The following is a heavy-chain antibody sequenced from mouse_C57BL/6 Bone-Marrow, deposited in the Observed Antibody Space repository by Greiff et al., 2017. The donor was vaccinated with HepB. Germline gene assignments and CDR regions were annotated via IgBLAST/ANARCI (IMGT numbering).Heavy chain of an antibody. D-gene: IGHD2-4*01. CDR1: GYTFTSYW. V-gene: IGHV1-5*01. CDR2: IYPGNSDT. Sequence: VQLQQSGTVLARPGASVKMSCKTSGYTFTSYWMHWVKQRPGQGLEWIGAIYPGNSDTSYNQKFKGKAKLTAVTSASTAYMELSSLTNEDSAVYYCTRRIYYDYDDYFDYWGQGTTLTVSS. CDR3: TRRIYYDYDDYFDY. J-gene: IGHJ2*01.